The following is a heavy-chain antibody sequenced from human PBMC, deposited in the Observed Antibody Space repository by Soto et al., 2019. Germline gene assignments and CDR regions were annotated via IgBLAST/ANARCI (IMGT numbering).Heavy chain of an antibody. D-gene: IGHD3-22*01. CDR2: ISGSAATT. Sequence: RGSPRLSCAASEFTFSSYSMNWVRQAPGKGLEWVSAISGSAATTHFADSVKGRFTISRDNSKNTLYLQMNSLRAEDTAVYYCARDRSYYDSSGSYSPPYWGQGTLVTVSS. CDR1: EFTFSSYS. CDR3: ARDRSYYDSSGSYSPPY. V-gene: IGHV3-23*01. J-gene: IGHJ4*02.